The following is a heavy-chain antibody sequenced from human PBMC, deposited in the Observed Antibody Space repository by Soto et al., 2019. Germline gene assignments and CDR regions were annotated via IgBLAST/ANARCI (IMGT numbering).Heavy chain of an antibody. Sequence: GGSLRLSCAASGFTFSSYAMSWVRQAPGKGLEWVSAISGSGGSTYYADSVKGRFTISRDNSKSTLYLQVDSLRPEDAAVYYCARDPKTSGGQHWAFNYFDSWGQGT. V-gene: IGHV3-23*01. D-gene: IGHD7-27*01. CDR3: ARDPKTSGGQHWAFNYFDS. CDR1: GFTFSSYA. J-gene: IGHJ4*02. CDR2: ISGSGGST.